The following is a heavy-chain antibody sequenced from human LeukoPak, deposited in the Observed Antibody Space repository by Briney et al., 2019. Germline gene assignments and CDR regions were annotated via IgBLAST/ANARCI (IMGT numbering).Heavy chain of an antibody. CDR1: GGSASSYY. V-gene: IGHV4-59*02. J-gene: IGHJ2*01. CDR3: ARNTSPGGYFDL. CDR2: IYYSGST. Sequence: SETLSLTCTVSGGSASSYYWSWIRQPPGKGLEWIGYIYYSGSTNYNPSLKSRVTISVDTSKNQFSLKLSSVTAADTAVYYCARNTSPGGYFDLWGRGTLVTVSS. D-gene: IGHD1-14*01.